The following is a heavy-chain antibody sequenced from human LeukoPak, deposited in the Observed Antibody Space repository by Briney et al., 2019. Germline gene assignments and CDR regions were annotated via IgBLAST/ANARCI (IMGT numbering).Heavy chain of an antibody. V-gene: IGHV4-4*09. CDR1: GDSISNYH. J-gene: IGHJ4*02. D-gene: IGHD3-22*01. CDR2: IHTSGST. CDR3: ARGYYDTSAYSNPFDF. Sequence: SETLSLTCTVSGDSISNYHWSWIRQTPGKGLEWIGYIHTSGSTYYNPSLKSRVTISVDTSKNQFSLKLSSVTAADTAVYYCARGYYDTSAYSNPFDFWGQGTLVTVSS.